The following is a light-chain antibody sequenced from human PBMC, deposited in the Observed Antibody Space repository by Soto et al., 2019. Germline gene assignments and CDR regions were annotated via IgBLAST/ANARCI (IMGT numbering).Light chain of an antibody. CDR1: QSVSSY. J-gene: IGKJ3*01. CDR3: QQRSTWPPFT. V-gene: IGKV3-11*01. Sequence: EIVLTQSPATLSLSPGERATLSCRASQSVSSYFAWYQQKPGQAPRLLIYDASNRATGIPARFSGSGSGTDFTITISSLEPEDFAVYYCQQRSTWPPFTFGPGTKVDIK. CDR2: DAS.